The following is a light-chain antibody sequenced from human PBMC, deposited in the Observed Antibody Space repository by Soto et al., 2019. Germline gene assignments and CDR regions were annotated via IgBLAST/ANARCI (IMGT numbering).Light chain of an antibody. CDR3: HQYGSSPAT. J-gene: IGKJ1*01. CDR2: GAS. Sequence: IVFTQSPGTLCLSPGKRATLSCRAIQSVTTQLAWYQQKPGQAPRLLIYGASSRATGIPDRFSGSGSGTDFTLTISRLEPEDFAVYYCHQYGSSPATFGQGTKVDIK. CDR1: QSVTTQ. V-gene: IGKV3-20*01.